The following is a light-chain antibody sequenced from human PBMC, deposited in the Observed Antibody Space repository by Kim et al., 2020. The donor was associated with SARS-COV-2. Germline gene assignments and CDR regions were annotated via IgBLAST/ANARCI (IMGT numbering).Light chain of an antibody. CDR2: NDN. V-gene: IGLV1-44*01. CDR1: RSKIGSNP. Sequence: GQRVTVSGSGSRSKIGSNPVNWFKQVPGTAPKLVIFNDNRSTSGVPDRVSGSKSDTSASLAIGGLQSEDEGLYFCAAWDHGLKGWVIGGGTQVAVL. J-gene: IGLJ3*02. CDR3: AAWDHGLKGWV.